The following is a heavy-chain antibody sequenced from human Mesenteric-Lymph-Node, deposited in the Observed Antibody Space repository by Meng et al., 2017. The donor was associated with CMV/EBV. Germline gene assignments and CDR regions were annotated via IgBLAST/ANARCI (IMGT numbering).Heavy chain of an antibody. CDR2: IRIKANTYAT. J-gene: IGHJ4*02. CDR1: GFTFSGSA. V-gene: IGHV3-73*01. Sequence: GESLKISCAASGFTFSGSAIHWVRQASGKGLEWVGRIRIKANTYATAYTASMKGRFTISRDDSKNTAYLQMNSLTTEDTAVYFCARRGQVWGQGTLVTVSS. CDR3: ARRGQV.